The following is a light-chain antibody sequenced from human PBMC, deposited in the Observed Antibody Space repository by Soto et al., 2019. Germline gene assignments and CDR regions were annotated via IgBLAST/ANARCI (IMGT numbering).Light chain of an antibody. CDR2: GAS. CDR1: VSLTSP. J-gene: IGKJ1*01. CDR3: HHYGSSMWT. V-gene: IGKV3-20*01. Sequence: IVLTPAPGTLTYAPRHTLSGRARVSLTSPIAWYQQRPGQAPRLLMYGASNRATGIPDRFSGSASGKDRNGSVSGKDFSLNITGVEPEDSAVYYCHHYGSSMWTFGQGTKVDIK.